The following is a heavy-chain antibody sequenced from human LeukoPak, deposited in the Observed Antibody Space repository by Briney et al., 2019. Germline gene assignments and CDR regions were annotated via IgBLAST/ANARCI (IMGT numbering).Heavy chain of an antibody. D-gene: IGHD2-15*01. V-gene: IGHV2-70*11. CDR2: IDWDDDK. Sequence: ESGPTLVNPTQTLTLTCTFSGFSPSTSGMCVSWIRQPPGKALEWLARIDWDDDKYYSTSLKTRLTISKDTSKNQVVLTMTNMDPVDTATYYCARITCSGGSGPTINWYFDLWGRGTLVTVSS. J-gene: IGHJ2*01. CDR3: ARITCSGGSGPTINWYFDL. CDR1: GFSPSTSGMC.